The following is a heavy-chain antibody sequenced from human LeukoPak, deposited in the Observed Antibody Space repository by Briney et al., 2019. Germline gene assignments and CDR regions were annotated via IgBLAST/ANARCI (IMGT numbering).Heavy chain of an antibody. J-gene: IGHJ4*02. D-gene: IGHD3-22*01. CDR3: ARDSDYDTSVDY. CDR2: IKQDGSEK. CDR1: GFIFSDYW. V-gene: IGHV3-7*01. Sequence: GGSLRLSCAASGFIFSDYWMSWVRQAPGKGLEWVANIKQDGSEKYYVDSVKGRFTISRDNAKNSLFLQMNSLRAEDTAVYYCARDSDYDTSVDYWGQGILVTVSS.